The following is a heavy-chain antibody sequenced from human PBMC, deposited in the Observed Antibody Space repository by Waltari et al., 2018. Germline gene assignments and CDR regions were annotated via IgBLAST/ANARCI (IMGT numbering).Heavy chain of an antibody. CDR3: ARIGVDFWSGHYYYYYEMDV. J-gene: IGHJ6*02. V-gene: IGHV3-48*03. CDR2: ISPSGTTP. D-gene: IGHD3-3*01. Sequence: EVQLVESGGGLVQPGGSLRLSCAASGFNFSNYEMNWVRQAPGKGLECGSYISPSGTTPNYADSVEGRFTGSRDNAKNSLYLQMNSLRADDTAVYYCARIGVDFWSGHYYYYYEMDVWGQGTTVTVSS. CDR1: GFNFSNYE.